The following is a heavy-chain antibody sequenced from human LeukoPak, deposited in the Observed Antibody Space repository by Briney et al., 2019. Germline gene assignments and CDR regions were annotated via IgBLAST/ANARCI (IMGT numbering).Heavy chain of an antibody. CDR1: GFTFSSHG. CDR3: AKDDAWLQFGE. J-gene: IGHJ4*02. D-gene: IGHD3-10*01. Sequence: QPGGSLRLSCAASGFTFSSHGMNWVRKAPGKGLEWVSGISPRGDITYYADSVKGRFTVSRDNSKNTLYLEVISLTAEDTAVYYCAKDDAWLQFGEWSQGTLVTVSS. V-gene: IGHV3-23*01. CDR2: ISPRGDIT.